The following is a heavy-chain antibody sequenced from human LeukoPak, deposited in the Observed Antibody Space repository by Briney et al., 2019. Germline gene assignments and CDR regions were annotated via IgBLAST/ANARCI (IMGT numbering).Heavy chain of an antibody. CDR2: IYYSGST. Sequence: SETLSLTCTVSGGSISSGGYYWSWIRQHPGKGLEWIGYIYYSGSTYNNPFLKGRVTISVDTSKNQFSLKLSSVTAADTAVYYCARGGGMTGPGSYNWFDPWGQGTLVTVSS. CDR3: ARGGGMTGPGSYNWFDP. J-gene: IGHJ5*02. CDR1: GGSISSGGYY. D-gene: IGHD3-9*01. V-gene: IGHV4-31*03.